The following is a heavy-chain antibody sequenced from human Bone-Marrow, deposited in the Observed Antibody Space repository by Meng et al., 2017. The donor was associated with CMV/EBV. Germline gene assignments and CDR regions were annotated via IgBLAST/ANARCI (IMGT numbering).Heavy chain of an antibody. D-gene: IGHD6-19*01. CDR1: GYTLTDYY. Sequence: QVQLVRSGADVKTPGASVKVACKASGYTLTDYYIHWVRQAPGQWLEWMGWINPNTDTNYAQNFQGRVTMTRDMSINTAYMELSRLTSGDTAVYYCARSSGWSRFDYWGQGTLVTVSS. CDR3: ARSSGWSRFDY. J-gene: IGHJ4*02. V-gene: IGHV1-2*02. CDR2: INPNTDT.